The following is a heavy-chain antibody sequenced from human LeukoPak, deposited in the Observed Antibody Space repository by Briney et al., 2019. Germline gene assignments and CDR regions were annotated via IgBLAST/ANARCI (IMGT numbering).Heavy chain of an antibody. CDR3: ARRPYRYYYDSSGSGY. D-gene: IGHD3-22*01. Sequence: SETLSLTCAVSGGSISSSNWWSWVRQPPGKGLEWIGEIYHSGSTNYNPSLKSRVTISVDKSKNQFSLKLSSVTAADTAVYYCARRPYRYYYDSSGSGYWGQGTLVTVSS. J-gene: IGHJ4*02. CDR1: GGSISSSNW. V-gene: IGHV4-4*02. CDR2: IYHSGST.